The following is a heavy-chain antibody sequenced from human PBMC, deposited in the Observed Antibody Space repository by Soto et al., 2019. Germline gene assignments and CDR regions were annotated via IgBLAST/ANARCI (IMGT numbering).Heavy chain of an antibody. D-gene: IGHD5-12*01. CDR1: GYSFTSYW. V-gene: IGHV5-51*01. CDR2: IYPGDSDT. J-gene: IGHJ4*02. CDR3: ARQGERGYSGYDYPDY. Sequence: GESLKISCKGSGYSFTSYWIDWVRQMPGKGLEWMGIIYPGDSDTRYSPSFQGQVTISADKSISTAYLQWSSLKASDTAMYYCARQGERGYSGYDYPDYWGQGTLVTVSS.